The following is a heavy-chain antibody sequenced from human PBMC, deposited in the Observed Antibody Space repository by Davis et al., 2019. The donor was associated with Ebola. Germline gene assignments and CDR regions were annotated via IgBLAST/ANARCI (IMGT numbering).Heavy chain of an antibody. CDR3: ARDPKTTVTTYYYYYYGMDV. CDR1: GYTFTGYY. J-gene: IGHJ6*02. V-gene: IGHV1-2*02. D-gene: IGHD4-11*01. CDR2: INPNSGGT. Sequence: ASVKVSCKASGYTFTGYYMHWVRQAPGQGLEWMGWINPNSGGTNYAQKFQGRVTMTKDTSISTAYMELSRLRSDDTAVYYCARDPKTTVTTYYYYYYGMDVWGQGTTVTVSS.